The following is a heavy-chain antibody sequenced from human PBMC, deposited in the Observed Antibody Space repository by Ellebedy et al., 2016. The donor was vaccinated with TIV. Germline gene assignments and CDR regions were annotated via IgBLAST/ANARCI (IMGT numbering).Heavy chain of an antibody. CDR3: ARDLGATYYFDY. CDR1: GYTFTSYG. Sequence: AASVKVSCKASGYTFTSYGISWVRQAPGQGLEWMGWINPNSGGTNYAQKFQGRVTMTRDTSISTAYMELSRLRSDDTAVYYCARDLGATYYFDYWGQGTLVTVSS. CDR2: INPNSGGT. V-gene: IGHV1-2*02. D-gene: IGHD1-26*01. J-gene: IGHJ4*02.